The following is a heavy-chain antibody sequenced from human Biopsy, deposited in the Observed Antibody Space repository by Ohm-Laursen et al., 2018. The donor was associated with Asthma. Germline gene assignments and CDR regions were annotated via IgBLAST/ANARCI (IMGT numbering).Heavy chain of an antibody. V-gene: IGHV3-30*03. J-gene: IGHJ4*02. CDR3: ARQVKSTVFGVSYKKFDF. D-gene: IGHD3-3*01. CDR2: ISNDGANK. Sequence: SLRLSCTASGLTFSSYGMVWVRLAPGKGLEWVALISNDGANKFYADSVQGRFTISRDNSKNTLYLQMHSLKIEDTAVYFCARQVKSTVFGVSYKKFDFWGQGTLVAVSS. CDR1: GLTFSSYG.